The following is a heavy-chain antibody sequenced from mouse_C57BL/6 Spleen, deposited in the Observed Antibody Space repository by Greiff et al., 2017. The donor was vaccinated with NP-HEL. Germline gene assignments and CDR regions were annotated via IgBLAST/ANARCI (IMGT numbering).Heavy chain of an antibody. D-gene: IGHD2-5*01. CDR3: TRGGYYSNSPGFAY. CDR2: IDPETGGT. J-gene: IGHJ3*01. CDR1: GYTFTDYE. V-gene: IGHV1-15*01. Sequence: QVQLQQSGAELVRPGASVTLSCKASGYTFTDYEMHWVKQTPVHGLEWIGAIDPETGGTAYNQKFKGKAILTADKSSSTAYMELRSLTSEDSAVYYCTRGGYYSNSPGFAYWGQGTLVTVSA.